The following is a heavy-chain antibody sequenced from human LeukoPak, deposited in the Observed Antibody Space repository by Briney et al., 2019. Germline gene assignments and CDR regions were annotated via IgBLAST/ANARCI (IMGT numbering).Heavy chain of an antibody. CDR1: GFRFNSYW. CDR2: IKQDGSEK. J-gene: IGHJ5*02. V-gene: IGHV3-7*01. D-gene: IGHD6-13*01. Sequence: GGSLRLSCAASGFRFNSYWMSWVRQAPGKGPEWVANIKQDGSEKYFVDSVKGRFTISRDNTKNSLYLQMNSLRAEDTAMYYCAREVAAGDVNWFDPWGQGTLVTVSS. CDR3: AREVAAGDVNWFDP.